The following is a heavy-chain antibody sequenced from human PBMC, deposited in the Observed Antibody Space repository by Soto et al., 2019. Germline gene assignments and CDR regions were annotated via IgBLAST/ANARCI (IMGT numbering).Heavy chain of an antibody. D-gene: IGHD1-26*01. J-gene: IGHJ5*02. CDR3: ARAASGRSYFDP. V-gene: IGHV4-59*01. CDR1: GGSINSYF. Sequence: SETLSLTCSVSGGSINSYFWNWVRQPPGRGLEWIGYISYSGSTNYNPSLKSRVTIAVDTSSNQCSLKLTFVTAADTAVYYCARAASGRSYFDPWGQGALVPVSS. CDR2: ISYSGST.